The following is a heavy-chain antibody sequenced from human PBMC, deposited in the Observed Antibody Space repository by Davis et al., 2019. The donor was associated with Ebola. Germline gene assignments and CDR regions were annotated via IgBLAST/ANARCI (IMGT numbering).Heavy chain of an antibody. CDR2: IYYGGFV. J-gene: IGHJ4*02. V-gene: IGHV4-61*01. CDR3: ASSGDGNMWYRYFDN. CDR1: GGSISSGSYY. D-gene: IGHD5-24*01. Sequence: PSETLSLTCTVSGGSISSGSYYWSWIRQAPGKGLEWIGYIYYGGFVKYNPSLKSRVAISMDSSKNQFSLNLTSVSAADTAFYFCASSGDGNMWYRYFDNWGQGTLVTVSS.